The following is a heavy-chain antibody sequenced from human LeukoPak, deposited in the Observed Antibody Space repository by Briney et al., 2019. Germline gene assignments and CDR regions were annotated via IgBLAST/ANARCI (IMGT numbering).Heavy chain of an antibody. CDR2: ISPYNGNT. Sequence: ASVKVSCKASGYSFTTYGIYWVRQAPGQGLEWMGWISPYNGNTNYAQKLQGRVTMTTDTSTSTAYMELRSLRSDDTAVYYCARVMDYYGSGSYYAFDIWGQGTMVSVSS. J-gene: IGHJ3*02. CDR3: ARVMDYYGSGSYYAFDI. CDR1: GYSFTTYG. D-gene: IGHD3-10*01. V-gene: IGHV1-18*01.